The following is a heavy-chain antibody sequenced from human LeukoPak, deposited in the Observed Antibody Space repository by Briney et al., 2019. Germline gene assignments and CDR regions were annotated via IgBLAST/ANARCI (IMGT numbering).Heavy chain of an antibody. D-gene: IGHD6-13*01. CDR1: GYTFTNFD. V-gene: IGHV1-8*01. CDR3: ARVLIAASLCY. Sequence: ASVKVSCKASGYTFTNFDINWVRQAPGQGLEWMGWMNPVSGNAGSAQKFQGRVTMTRDTSISTAYMELSRLRSDDTAVYYCARVLIAASLCYWGQGTLVTVSS. J-gene: IGHJ1*01. CDR2: MNPVSGNA.